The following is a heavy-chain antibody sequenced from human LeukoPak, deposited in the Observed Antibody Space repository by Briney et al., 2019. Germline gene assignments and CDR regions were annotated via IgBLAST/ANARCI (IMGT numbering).Heavy chain of an antibody. Sequence: GGSLRLPCAASGFTFRRYGMHWVRQAPGQGLEGVAFIRYDGSNKYHVDSVKGRFSISRDNSKNTLYLQMNSLRAEDTAVYYCAKSRGEQLYFRDSDYWGQGILVTVSS. CDR2: IRYDGSNK. CDR1: GFTFRRYG. CDR3: AKSRGEQLYFRDSDY. J-gene: IGHJ4*02. D-gene: IGHD1-26*01. V-gene: IGHV3-30*02.